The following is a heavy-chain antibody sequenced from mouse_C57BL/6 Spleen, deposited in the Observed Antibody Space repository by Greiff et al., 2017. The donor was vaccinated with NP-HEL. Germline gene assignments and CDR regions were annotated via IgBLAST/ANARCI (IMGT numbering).Heavy chain of an antibody. Sequence: VQLQQSGPELVKPGASVKIPCKASGYTFTDYNMDWVKQSHGKSLEWIGDINPNNGGTIYNQKFKGKATLTVDKSSSTAYMELRSLTSEDTAVYYCARRADYGRVLFDVWGTGTTVTVSS. V-gene: IGHV1-18*01. CDR3: ARRADYGRVLFDV. D-gene: IGHD1-1*01. CDR2: INPNNGGT. CDR1: GYTFTDYN. J-gene: IGHJ1*03.